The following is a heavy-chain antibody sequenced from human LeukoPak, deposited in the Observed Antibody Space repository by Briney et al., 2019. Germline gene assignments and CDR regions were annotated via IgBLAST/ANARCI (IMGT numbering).Heavy chain of an antibody. CDR2: ISSDGSST. CDR1: GFTFSSYW. CDR3: ARAVPIAAAGDY. Sequence: GGSLRLSCAASGFTFSSYWMHWVRQAPGKGLVWVSRISSDGSSTSYADSVKGRFTISRDNAKNTLYLQMNSLRAEDTAVYYCARAVPIAAAGDYWGQGTLVTVSS. D-gene: IGHD6-13*01. J-gene: IGHJ4*02. V-gene: IGHV3-74*01.